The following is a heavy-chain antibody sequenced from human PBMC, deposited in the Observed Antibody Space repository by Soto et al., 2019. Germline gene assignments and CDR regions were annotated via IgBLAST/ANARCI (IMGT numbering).Heavy chain of an antibody. CDR3: ARADSSSWNYYYYMDV. Sequence: SGGSLRLSCAASGFTFSSYWMSWVRQAPGKGLEWVANIKQDGSEKYYVDSVKGRFTISRDNAKNSLYLQMNSLRAEDTAVYYCARADSSSWNYYYYMDVWGKGTTVTVSS. CDR2: IKQDGSEK. V-gene: IGHV3-7*01. CDR1: GFTFSSYW. D-gene: IGHD6-6*01. J-gene: IGHJ6*03.